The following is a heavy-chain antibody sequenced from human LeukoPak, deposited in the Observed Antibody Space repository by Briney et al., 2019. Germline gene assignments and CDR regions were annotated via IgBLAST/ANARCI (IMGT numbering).Heavy chain of an antibody. V-gene: IGHV3-66*01. D-gene: IGHD1-26*01. CDR2: IYSDAST. CDR3: ARYTGRYSNLYFDY. J-gene: IGHJ4*02. CDR1: GFIVSSNY. Sequence: GGSLRLSCAASGFIVSSNYMSWVRQSPGKGLQWVSLIYSDASTYYADSVKGRFIISRDNSKNTLYLQMNSLRAEDTAVYYCARYTGRYSNLYFDYWGQGTLVTVSS.